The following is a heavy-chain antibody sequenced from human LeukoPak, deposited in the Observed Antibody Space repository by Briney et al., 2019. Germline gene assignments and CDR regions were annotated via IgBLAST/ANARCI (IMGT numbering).Heavy chain of an antibody. J-gene: IGHJ4*02. CDR2: TYTNGSV. D-gene: IGHD3-22*01. V-gene: IGHV4-61*02. CDR3: ARVGYYDSDPFDY. Sequence: ASETLSLTCTVSGGSIDIDNYYWSWIRQPAGKGLEWIGRTYTNGSVYYNPSLKSRVTISVDTSKNQFSLKLSSVTAADTAVYYCARVGYYDSDPFDYWGQGTLVTVSS. CDR1: GGSIDIDNYY.